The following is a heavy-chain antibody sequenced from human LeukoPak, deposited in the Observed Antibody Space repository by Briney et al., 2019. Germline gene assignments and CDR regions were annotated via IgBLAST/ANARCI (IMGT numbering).Heavy chain of an antibody. Sequence: PGGSLRLSCATSDFIFSTSGMHWVRQAPGKGLEWLAVIWYDGNNKYYADSVKGRFTVSRDNSRKTFYLQMHSLRVEDTGVYYCARLSMSMAASAMAVWGQGTTVIVSS. CDR3: ARLSMSMAASAMAV. CDR1: DFIFSTSG. CDR2: IWYDGNNK. D-gene: IGHD6-6*01. V-gene: IGHV3-33*01. J-gene: IGHJ6*02.